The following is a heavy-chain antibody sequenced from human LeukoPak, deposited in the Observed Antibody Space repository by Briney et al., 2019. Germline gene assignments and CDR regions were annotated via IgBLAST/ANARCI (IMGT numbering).Heavy chain of an antibody. J-gene: IGHJ3*02. D-gene: IGHD3-3*01. CDR3: ARVERPPRGAPDDAFDI. CDR1: GGSISSSSYY. V-gene: IGHV4-39*01. Sequence: WETLSLTCTVSGGSISSSSYYWGWIRQPPGKGLEWIGSIYYSGSTYYNPSLKSRVTISVDTSKNQFSLKLSSVTAADTAVYYCARVERPPRGAPDDAFDIWGQGTMVTVSS. CDR2: IYYSGST.